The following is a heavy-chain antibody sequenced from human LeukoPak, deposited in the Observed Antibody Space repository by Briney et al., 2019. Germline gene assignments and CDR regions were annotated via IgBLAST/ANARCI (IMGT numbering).Heavy chain of an antibody. V-gene: IGHV3-7*01. Sequence: GGSLRLSCAASGFIFGNYWMSWVRQAPGKGLEWVANIKRDGSEAYYVDSVKGRFTISRDNAKNSLYLQMNSLRAEDTAVYYCARERYDFWSGYYRNFDYWGQGTLVTVSS. D-gene: IGHD3-3*01. CDR2: IKRDGSEA. CDR1: GFIFGNYW. J-gene: IGHJ4*02. CDR3: ARERYDFWSGYYRNFDY.